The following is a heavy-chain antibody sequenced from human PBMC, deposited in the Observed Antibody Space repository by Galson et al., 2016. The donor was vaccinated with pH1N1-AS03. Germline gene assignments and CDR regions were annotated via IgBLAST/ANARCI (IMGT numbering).Heavy chain of an antibody. CDR1: GFTFTDFA. CDR2: TSSSGGST. CDR3: AKDRNDYRLHYFSGSDV. Sequence: SLRHSCATSGFTFTDFAVSWVRQAPGRGLEWASATSSSGGSTYYAESVKGRFTISRDYSKNTVDLQMNSLRAEDTAVYYCAKDRNDYRLHYFSGSDVWGQGTTVIVSS. V-gene: IGHV3-23*01. J-gene: IGHJ6*02. D-gene: IGHD1-1*01.